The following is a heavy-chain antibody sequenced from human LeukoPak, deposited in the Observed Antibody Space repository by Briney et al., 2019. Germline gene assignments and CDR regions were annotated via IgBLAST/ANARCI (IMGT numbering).Heavy chain of an antibody. CDR2: VYPGDSDT. J-gene: IGHJ4*02. CDR1: GYRVTNYW. D-gene: IGHD3-22*01. V-gene: IGHV5-51*01. Sequence: GESLKISCKGSGYRVTNYWVARVRQMPGKGLEWMGIVYPGDSDTRYSPSFQGQVTISADKSINTAYLHWSSLKASDTAMYYCARVYYDSSGYYHYFDYWGQGTLVTVSS. CDR3: ARVYYDSSGYYHYFDY.